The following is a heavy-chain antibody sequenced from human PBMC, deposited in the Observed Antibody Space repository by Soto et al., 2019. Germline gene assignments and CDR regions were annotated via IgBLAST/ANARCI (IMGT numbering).Heavy chain of an antibody. CDR3: ARHFNSAEDAIWSGYYARMTHYYYGMDV. V-gene: IGHV4-39*01. J-gene: IGHJ6*02. Sequence: KTSETLSLTCTVSGGSISSSSYYWGWIRQPPGKGLEWIGSIYYSGSTYYNPSLKSRVTISVDTSKNQFSLKLSSVTAADTAVYYCARHFNSAEDAIWSGYYARMTHYYYGMDVWGQGTTVTVSS. D-gene: IGHD3-3*01. CDR2: IYYSGST. CDR1: GGSISSSSYY.